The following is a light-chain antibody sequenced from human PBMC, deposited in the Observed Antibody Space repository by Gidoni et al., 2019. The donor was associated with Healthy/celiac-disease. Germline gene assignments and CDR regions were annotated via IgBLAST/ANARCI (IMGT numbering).Light chain of an antibody. J-gene: IGKJ4*01. Sequence: ELVLTQSPATLSLSPGERSTLSCRASQSVSSYLAWFQQKPGQAPRLLIYDASNRATGIPARFSGSGSGTDFTLTISSLEPEDLAVYYCQQRSSWPLTFGEGTKVEIK. V-gene: IGKV3-11*01. CDR3: QQRSSWPLT. CDR1: QSVSSY. CDR2: DAS.